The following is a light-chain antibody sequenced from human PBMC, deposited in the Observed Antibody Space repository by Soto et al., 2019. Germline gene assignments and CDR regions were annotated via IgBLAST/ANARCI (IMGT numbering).Light chain of an antibody. V-gene: IGKV3-20*01. CDR2: GAS. Sequence: IVLTQSPGTLSLSPGERATLSCRASQSVSTRYLAWYQQKRGQPPRLLIYGASSRASGIPDRFSGSGSGTDFTLTITRLEPEDFALYYCQQYDTSSIIFGQGTRLKIK. CDR3: QQYDTSSII. J-gene: IGKJ5*01. CDR1: QSVSTRY.